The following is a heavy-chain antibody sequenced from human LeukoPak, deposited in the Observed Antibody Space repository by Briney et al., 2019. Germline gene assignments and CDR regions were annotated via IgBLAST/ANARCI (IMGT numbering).Heavy chain of an antibody. CDR3: TRSYSGGWYYFDY. CDR2: IRSKANSYAT. V-gene: IGHV3-73*01. J-gene: IGHJ4*02. D-gene: IGHD6-19*01. CDR1: GFTFSGSA. Sequence: GGSLRLSCAASGFTFSGSAMHWVRQASGKGLEWVGRIRSKANSYATAYAASVKGRFTISRDDSKNTAYLQMNSLKTEDTAVYYCTRSYSGGWYYFDYWGQGTLVTVSS.